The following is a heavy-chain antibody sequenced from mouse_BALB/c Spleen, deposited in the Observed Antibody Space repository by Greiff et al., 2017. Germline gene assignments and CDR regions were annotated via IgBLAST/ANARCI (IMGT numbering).Heavy chain of an antibody. CDR2: IRNKANGYTT. J-gene: IGHJ2*01. CDR3: ARNGLYFDY. V-gene: IGHV7-3*02. CDR1: GFTFTDYY. Sequence: EVQVVESGGGLVQPGGSLRLSCATSGFTFTDYYMSWVRQPPGKALEWLGFIRNKANGYTTEYSASVKGRFTISRDNSQSILYLQMNTLRAEDSATYYCARNGLYFDYWGQGTTLTVSS.